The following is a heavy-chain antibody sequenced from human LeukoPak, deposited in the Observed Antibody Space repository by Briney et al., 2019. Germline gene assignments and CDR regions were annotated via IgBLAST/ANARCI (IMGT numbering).Heavy chain of an antibody. CDR1: GGSFSGYY. J-gene: IGHJ3*02. V-gene: IGHV4-34*01. D-gene: IGHD3-22*01. Sequence: SETLSLTCAVYGGSFSGYYWSWIRQPPGKGLEWIGEINHSGSTNYNPSLKSRVTISVDTSKNQFSLKLSSVTAADTAVYYCARRGVGRLLAAAFDIWGQGTMVTVSS. CDR3: ARRGVGRLLAAAFDI. CDR2: INHSGST.